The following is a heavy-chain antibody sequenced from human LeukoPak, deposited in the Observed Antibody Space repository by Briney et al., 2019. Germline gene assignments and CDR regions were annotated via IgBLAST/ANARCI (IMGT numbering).Heavy chain of an antibody. CDR2: IIPIFGTA. CDR3: ARSRYYYDSSGYWYFDL. V-gene: IGHV1-69*13. Sequence: SVKVSCKASGGTFSSYAISWVRQAPGQGLEWMGGIIPIFGTADYAQKFQGRVTITADESTSTAYMELSSLRSEDTAVYYCARSRYYYDSSGYWYFDLWGRGTLVTVSS. CDR1: GGTFSSYA. J-gene: IGHJ2*01. D-gene: IGHD3-22*01.